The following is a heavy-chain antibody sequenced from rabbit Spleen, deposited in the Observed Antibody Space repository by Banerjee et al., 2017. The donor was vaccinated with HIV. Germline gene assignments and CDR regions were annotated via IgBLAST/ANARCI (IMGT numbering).Heavy chain of an antibody. Sequence: QSLEESGGGLVQPGGSLTLSCKASGFDFSRYYMSWVRQAPGKGLEWIGIIDTGKGTTDYASWVNGRFTISSDNAQNTVDLQMNSLTAADTATYFCARAGYAGYGYANFRDYYGMDLWGQGTLVTVS. J-gene: IGHJ6*01. CDR1: GFDFSRYY. CDR2: IDTGKGTT. CDR3: ARAGYAGYGYANFRDYYGMDL. V-gene: IGHV1S7*01. D-gene: IGHD6-1*01.